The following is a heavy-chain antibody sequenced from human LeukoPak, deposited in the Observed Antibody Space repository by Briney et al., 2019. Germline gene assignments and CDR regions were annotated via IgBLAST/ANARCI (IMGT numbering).Heavy chain of an antibody. CDR3: ARGFLEWFSLQGYYFDY. D-gene: IGHD3-3*01. V-gene: IGHV1-46*01. Sequence: GASVKVSCKASGYTFTSYGISWVRQAPGQGLEWMGIINPSGGSTSYAQKFQGRVTMTRDTSTSTVYMELSSLRSEDTAVYYCARGFLEWFSLQGYYFDYWGQGTLVTVSS. CDR2: INPSGGST. J-gene: IGHJ4*02. CDR1: GYTFTSYG.